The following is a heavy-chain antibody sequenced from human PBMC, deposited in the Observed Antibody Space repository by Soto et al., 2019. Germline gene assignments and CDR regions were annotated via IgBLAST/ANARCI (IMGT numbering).Heavy chain of an antibody. Sequence: QVQLVQSGAEVKKPGSSVKVSCKASGGTFSTYAISWVRQSPGQGLEWMGGIIPIFRTADYAQKFQGRVTITADESTTTAYMELNNLMSEDSAVYYCARDRPRENYGGNYYYQMDVWGPGTTVTVS. CDR1: GGTFSTYA. CDR3: ARDRPRENYGGNYYYQMDV. V-gene: IGHV1-69*12. D-gene: IGHD4-17*01. J-gene: IGHJ6*02. CDR2: IIPIFRTA.